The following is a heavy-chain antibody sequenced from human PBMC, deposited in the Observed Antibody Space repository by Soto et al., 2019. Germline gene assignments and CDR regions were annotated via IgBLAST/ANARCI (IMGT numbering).Heavy chain of an antibody. CDR2: ISSGGGYTT. J-gene: IGHJ4*02. Sequence: GGSLRLSCAASGFIFTRYSMNWVRQAPGKGLEWVSSISSGGGYTTYYADSVKGRFTISRDNSKNTVYLQMNSLRAEDTAVYYCAKEGTRDEYYFDYWGQGTLVTVSS. D-gene: IGHD3-10*01. CDR3: AKEGTRDEYYFDY. V-gene: IGHV3-23*01. CDR1: GFIFTRYS.